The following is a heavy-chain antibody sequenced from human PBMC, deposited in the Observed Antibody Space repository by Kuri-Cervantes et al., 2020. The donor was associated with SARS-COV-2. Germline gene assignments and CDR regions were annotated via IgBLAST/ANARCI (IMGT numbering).Heavy chain of an antibody. CDR1: GYTFTGYY. Sequence: ASVKVSCKASGYTFTGYYMHWVRQAPGQGLEWMGIINPSDGGTSYAQKLQGRISMTTDTSTSTVYMQLSSLKSDDTAVYYCARASGGGLGRQLFAYFHMDVWGTGTTVTVSS. CDR2: INPSDGGT. CDR3: ARASGGGLGRQLFAYFHMDV. V-gene: IGHV1-46*04. J-gene: IGHJ6*03. D-gene: IGHD3-10*01.